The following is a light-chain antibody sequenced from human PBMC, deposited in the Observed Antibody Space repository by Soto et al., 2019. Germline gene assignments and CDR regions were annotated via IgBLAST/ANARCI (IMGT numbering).Light chain of an antibody. CDR2: DNH. CDR3: AAWDVSLKGFV. Sequence: QSVLTQPPSASGTPGQSVTCSCSGSSSNIGINTVNLYRQLPGTAPQLLISDNHRRPSGVPDRFSGSKSGTSASLAISGLQSEDEATYFCAAWDVSLKGFVFGTGTKVTVL. CDR1: SSNIGINT. J-gene: IGLJ1*01. V-gene: IGLV1-44*01.